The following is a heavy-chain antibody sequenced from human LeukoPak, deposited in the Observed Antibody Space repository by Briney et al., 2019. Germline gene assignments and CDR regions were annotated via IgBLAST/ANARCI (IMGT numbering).Heavy chain of an antibody. V-gene: IGHV3-9*01. Sequence: PGGSLRLSCAASGFTFDDYAMHWVRQAPGKGLEWVSGISRNSGSIGYADSVKGRFTISRDNAKNSLYLQMNSLRAEDTALYYCAKDIAAAGTGWYFDLWGRGTLVTVSS. D-gene: IGHD6-13*01. CDR3: AKDIAAAGTGWYFDL. CDR2: ISRNSGSI. J-gene: IGHJ2*01. CDR1: GFTFDDYA.